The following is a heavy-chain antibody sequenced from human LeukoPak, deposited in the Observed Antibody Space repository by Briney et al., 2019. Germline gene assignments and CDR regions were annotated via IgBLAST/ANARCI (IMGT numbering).Heavy chain of an antibody. J-gene: IGHJ3*02. CDR3: AKAQLERGFYAFDI. CDR2: ISSSSSYI. V-gene: IGHV3-21*04. D-gene: IGHD1-1*01. CDR1: GFNFSNYW. Sequence: GGSLRLSCAASGFNFSNYWMHWVRQAPGKGLEWVSSISSSSSYIYYADSVKGRFTISRDNAKNSLYLQMNSLRAEDMALYYCAKAQLERGFYAFDIWGQGTMVTVSS.